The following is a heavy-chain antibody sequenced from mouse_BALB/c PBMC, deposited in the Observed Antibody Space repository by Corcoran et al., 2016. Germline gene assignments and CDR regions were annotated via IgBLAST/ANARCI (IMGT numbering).Heavy chain of an antibody. J-gene: IGHJ2*01. V-gene: IGHV14-3*02. CDR1: GFNIKDTY. CDR3: ARKYGKGIYFDY. D-gene: IGHD2-10*02. CDR2: IDPANGNT. Sequence: EVQLQQSGAELVKPGASVKLSCTASGFNIKDTYMPWVKQRPEQGLEWIGRIDPANGNTKYDPKFQGKATITADTSSNTAYLQLSSLTSEDTAVYYCARKYGKGIYFDYWGQGTTLTVSS.